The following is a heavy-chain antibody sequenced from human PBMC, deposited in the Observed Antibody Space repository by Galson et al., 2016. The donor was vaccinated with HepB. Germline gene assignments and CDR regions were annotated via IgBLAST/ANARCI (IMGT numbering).Heavy chain of an antibody. CDR1: GGSINSGNYF. V-gene: IGHV4-39*01. CDR2: VYFDGET. J-gene: IGHJ5*02. CDR3: ARQSTLRGVMLYWFDR. Sequence: SETLSLTCNVSGGSINSGNYFWGWVRRPPGMGLEWLGSVYFDGETHYSPSLKNRLTISIDTAMNQFSLKLNSVIAADTAVYYCARQSTLRGVMLYWFDRWGQGALVALS. D-gene: IGHD3-10*01.